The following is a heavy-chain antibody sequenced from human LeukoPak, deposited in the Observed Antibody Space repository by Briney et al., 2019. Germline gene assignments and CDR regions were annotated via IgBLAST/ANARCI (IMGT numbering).Heavy chain of an antibody. V-gene: IGHV4-38-2*02. J-gene: IGHJ4*02. CDR1: GYSISSGYH. CDR2: IYHSGNT. D-gene: IGHD1-26*01. Sequence: SETLSLTCAASGYSISSGYHWGWIRQPPGKGLEWIGNIYHSGNTYYNPSLKSRVTISIDTSKNQFSLKLSSLTATDTAVYYCARDLSRSSFDYWGQGTLVTVSS. CDR3: ARDLSRSSFDY.